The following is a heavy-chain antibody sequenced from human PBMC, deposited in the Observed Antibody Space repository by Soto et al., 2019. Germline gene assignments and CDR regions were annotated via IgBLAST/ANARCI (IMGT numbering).Heavy chain of an antibody. D-gene: IGHD6-19*01. J-gene: IGHJ4*02. CDR1: SGSVSSGRYY. CDR3: ARIGRRWLVDDSDY. CDR2: MYYSGRT. V-gene: IGHV4-61*01. Sequence: QVQLQESGPGLVKPSETLSLTCSVSSGSVSSGRYYWTWIRQPPGKGLEWIGHMYYSGRTNYNPSLKSRVPISLDTSMNQFALKLSSVTAADTAVYYCARIGRRWLVDDSDYWGQGTMVTVSS.